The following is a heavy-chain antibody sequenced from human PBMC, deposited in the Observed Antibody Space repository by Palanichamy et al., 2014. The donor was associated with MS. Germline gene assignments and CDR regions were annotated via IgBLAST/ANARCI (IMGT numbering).Heavy chain of an antibody. Sequence: QVQLVQSGAEVKKPGASVKVSCKASKYTFTEYNIHWLRQAPGQGLEWMGSINPHSGGTNFAHRFQGRVAMTRDMSISTVYMDLSRLGFDDTAVYYCAREGVVREFDYWGQGTLVTVSS. CDR2: INPHSGGT. D-gene: IGHD2-15*01. J-gene: IGHJ4*02. V-gene: IGHV1-2*02. CDR1: KYTFTEYN. CDR3: AREGVVREFDY.